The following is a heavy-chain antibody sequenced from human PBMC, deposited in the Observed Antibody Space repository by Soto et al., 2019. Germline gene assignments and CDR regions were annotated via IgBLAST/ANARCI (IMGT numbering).Heavy chain of an antibody. CDR1: GYTFSSYG. V-gene: IGHV3-30*18. CDR2: ISYDGSNK. CDR3: AKGHWDY. Sequence: GGSVRLSCAASGYTFSSYGMHWVRQAPGKGLEWVAVISYDGSNKYYADSVKGRFTISRDNSKKKLYLQMNSLRAEDTAVYYCAKGHWDYWGQGTLVTVSS. D-gene: IGHD1-1*01. J-gene: IGHJ4*02.